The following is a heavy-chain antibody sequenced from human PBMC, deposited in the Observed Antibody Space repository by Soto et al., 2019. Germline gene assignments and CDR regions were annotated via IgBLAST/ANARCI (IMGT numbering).Heavy chain of an antibody. CDR2: IYYSGST. V-gene: IGHV4-39*01. CDR1: GGSISSSSYY. J-gene: IGHJ6*03. Sequence: SETLSLTCTVSGGSISSSSYYWGWIRQPPGKGLEWIGSIYYSGSTYYNPSLKSRFTISVDTSKNQFSLKLSSVTAADTAVYYCARQGDVMAVYAISYYYYMDVWGKGTTVTVSS. D-gene: IGHD2-8*02. CDR3: ARQGDVMAVYAISYYYYMDV.